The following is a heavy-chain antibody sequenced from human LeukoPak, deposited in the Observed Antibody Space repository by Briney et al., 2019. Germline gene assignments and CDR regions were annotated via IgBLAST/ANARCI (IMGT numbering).Heavy chain of an antibody. CDR1: GFSLPSTGMC. CDR2: IHWDDDK. Sequence: SGPALVKPPQPLTLTCSFSGFSLPSTGMCVSWIRQPPGKALEWLARIHWDDDKFYSTSLKTRLTIPKGTPKNQVVLTMTNMDPVDTATYYCARARSSVTSYNFYYYGMDVWGQGTTVTVSS. V-gene: IGHV2-70*17. D-gene: IGHD4-17*01. CDR3: ARARSSVTSYNFYYYGMDV. J-gene: IGHJ6*02.